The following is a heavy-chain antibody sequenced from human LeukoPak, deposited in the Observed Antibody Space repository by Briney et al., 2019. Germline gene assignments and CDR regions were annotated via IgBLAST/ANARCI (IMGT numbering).Heavy chain of an antibody. D-gene: IGHD1-26*01. V-gene: IGHV1-8*01. CDR1: GYTFTSYD. J-gene: IGHJ4*02. CDR2: MNPNSGNT. CDR3: ARVGRRIVGATTRWYYFDY. Sequence: ASVKVSCKASGYTFTSYDINWVRQATGQGLEWMGWMNPNSGNTGYAQKFQGRVTMTRNTSISTAYMELSSLRSEERAVYYCARVGRRIVGATTRWYYFDYWGQGTLVTVSS.